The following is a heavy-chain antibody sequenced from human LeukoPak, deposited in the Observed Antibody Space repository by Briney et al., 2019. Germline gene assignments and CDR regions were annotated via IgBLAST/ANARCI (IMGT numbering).Heavy chain of an antibody. J-gene: IGHJ4*02. D-gene: IGHD5-18*01. Sequence: GGSLRLSCAASRFTFSIYGMHWVRQAPGKGLEWVAFILNDGGNNYYADSVKGRFTIPRDTSKNTLYLQMNSRRAEDTAVYSCARGETASRGALDYWGQGTLVTVSS. CDR1: RFTFSIYG. V-gene: IGHV3-30*02. CDR2: ILNDGGNN. CDR3: ARGETASRGALDY.